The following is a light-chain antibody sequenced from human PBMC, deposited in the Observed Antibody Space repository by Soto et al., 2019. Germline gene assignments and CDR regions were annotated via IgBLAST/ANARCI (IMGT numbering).Light chain of an antibody. CDR1: SSDVGAYNY. CDR3: SSYSSSSTPYV. V-gene: IGLV2-14*01. J-gene: IGLJ1*01. Sequence: QSALTQPASVSGSPGQSITISCTGTSSDVGAYNYVSWYQQHPGKAPKLTIYDVSNRPSGISNRFSASKSGNTASLTISGLQAEDEADYYCSSYSSSSTPYVFGTGTKLTVL. CDR2: DVS.